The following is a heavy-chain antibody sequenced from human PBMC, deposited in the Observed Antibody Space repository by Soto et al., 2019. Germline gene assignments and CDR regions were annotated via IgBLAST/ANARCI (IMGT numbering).Heavy chain of an antibody. CDR1: GYRFASYW. D-gene: IGHD3-3*01. V-gene: IGHV5-10-1*01. J-gene: IGHJ6*02. CDR2: TDASDSTT. CDR3: VRLSMRHIFCSGSSNYYGVDV. Sequence: GESLKISCQGSGYRFASYWIGWVRQMPGKGLEWMGRTDASDSTTNYSPAFQGHVTISTDKSINTAVLQWIRPKAPDSAIYYCVRLSMRHIFCSGSSNYYGVDVWGHGTTVTASS.